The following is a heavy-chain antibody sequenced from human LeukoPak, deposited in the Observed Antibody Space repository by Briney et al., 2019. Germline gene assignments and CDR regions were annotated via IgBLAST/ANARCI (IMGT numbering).Heavy chain of an antibody. J-gene: IGHJ6*03. V-gene: IGHV3-49*04. Sequence: GGSLRLSCAASRFTFTYAWMSWVRQAPGKGLEWVGFTRSKAYGGTTEYAASVKGRFTISRDDSKSIAYLQMNSLKTEDTAVYYCTRIYSGSAYYYYYMDVWGKGTTVTISS. CDR1: RFTFTYAW. D-gene: IGHD5-12*01. CDR3: TRIYSGSAYYYYYMDV. CDR2: TRSKAYGGTT.